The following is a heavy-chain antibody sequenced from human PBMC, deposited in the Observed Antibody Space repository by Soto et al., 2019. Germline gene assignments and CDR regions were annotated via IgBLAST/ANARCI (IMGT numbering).Heavy chain of an antibody. CDR2: ISWNGGTI. D-gene: IGHD3-16*01. J-gene: IGHJ6*02. Sequence: PGGSLRLSCVASELSFDDEVMHWVRQVPGKGLEWVSGISWNGGTIGYADSVKGRFTISRDNDKKSLYLQMNSLRPEDTALYYCAKDTLLEIRLISYYALDVWGQGTAVTVSS. CDR3: AKDTLLEIRLISYYALDV. V-gene: IGHV3-9*01. CDR1: ELSFDDEV.